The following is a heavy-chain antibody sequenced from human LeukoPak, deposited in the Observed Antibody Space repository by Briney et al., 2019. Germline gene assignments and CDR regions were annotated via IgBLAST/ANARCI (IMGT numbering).Heavy chain of an antibody. J-gene: IGHJ3*02. CDR2: MNPNSGNT. D-gene: IGHD3-22*01. CDR3: ARSYDSSGYFIGGDAFDI. CDR1: GYTFTSYD. V-gene: IGHV1-8*01. Sequence: ASVKVSCKASGYTFTSYDINWVRQATGQGLEWMGWMNPNSGNTGYAQKFQGRVTMTRNTSISTAYMELSSLRSEDTAVYYCARSYDSSGYFIGGDAFDIWGQGTMVTVSS.